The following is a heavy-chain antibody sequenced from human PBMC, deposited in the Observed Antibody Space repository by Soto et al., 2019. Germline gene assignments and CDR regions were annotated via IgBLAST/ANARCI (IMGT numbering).Heavy chain of an antibody. V-gene: IGHV3-7*01. J-gene: IGHJ4*02. CDR2: INQDGSEK. CDR3: SRSLNS. CDR1: GFTFSTYW. Sequence: GGSLRLSCAASGFTFSTYWMDWVRQTPGKGLEWVANINQDGSEKNYVDSVKGRFTIYRDNAKNSLYLQMSSLTAEDSALYYCSRSLNSWGQGTLVTVSS.